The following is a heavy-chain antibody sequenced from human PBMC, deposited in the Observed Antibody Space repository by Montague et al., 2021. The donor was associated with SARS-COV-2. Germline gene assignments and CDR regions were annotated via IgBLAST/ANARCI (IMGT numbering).Heavy chain of an antibody. Sequence: SETLSLTCTVSGASITDFYWSWIRQPPGKGLQWVGYVHHSGITNYNPSLKSRVTISVDTPKSRFSLNLRSVTAADTAVYFCARITEVAPFDFWGRGTLVSVSS. V-gene: IGHV4-59*01. CDR1: GASITDFY. J-gene: IGHJ4*02. D-gene: IGHD5-12*01. CDR2: VHHSGIT. CDR3: ARITEVAPFDF.